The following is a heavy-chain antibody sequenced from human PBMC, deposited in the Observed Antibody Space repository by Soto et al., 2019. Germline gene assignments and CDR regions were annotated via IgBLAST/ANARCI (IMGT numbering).Heavy chain of an antibody. V-gene: IGHV1-18*01. Sequence: ASVKVSCKASGYSFTRYGIGWARQAPGQGLEWMGWINAYNGNTNYAQNLQGRLTLTTDTSTTTAYMELRSLRSNDTAIYYCARGHVYVTPSPQDVWGQGTTVNVSS. CDR1: GYSFTRYG. J-gene: IGHJ6*02. D-gene: IGHD3-16*01. CDR3: ARGHVYVTPSPQDV. CDR2: INAYNGNT.